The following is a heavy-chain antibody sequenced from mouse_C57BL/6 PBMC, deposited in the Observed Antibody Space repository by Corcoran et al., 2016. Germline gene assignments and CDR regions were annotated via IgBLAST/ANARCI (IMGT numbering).Heavy chain of an antibody. CDR3: ARSGGQEVYLDY. Sequence: QVQLQQSGAELVKPGASVKISCKASGYAFSSYWMNWVKQRPGKGLEWIGQIYPGDGDTNYNGKFKGKATLTADKSSSTAYMQLSSLTSEDSAVYFCARSGGQEVYLDYWGQGTTLTVSS. J-gene: IGHJ2*01. CDR2: IYPGDGDT. CDR1: GYAFSSYW. V-gene: IGHV1-80*01. D-gene: IGHD3-3*01.